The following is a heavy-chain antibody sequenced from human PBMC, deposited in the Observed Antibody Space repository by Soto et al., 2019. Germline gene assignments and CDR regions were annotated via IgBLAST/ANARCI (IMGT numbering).Heavy chain of an antibody. V-gene: IGHV3-74*01. D-gene: IGHD2-2*01. Sequence: EVQLVESGGDLVQPGGSLRLSCAASGFTFSGHWMHWVRQVPGKGLEWVSRINTDGDTSGYADSGKGRFAISRDNAKNTLFLQMTGLRAEDTAVYYCAREAGYCSRTSCYRRAFDTWGQGTTVSVSS. J-gene: IGHJ3*02. CDR3: AREAGYCSRTSCYRRAFDT. CDR2: INTDGDTS. CDR1: GFTFSGHW.